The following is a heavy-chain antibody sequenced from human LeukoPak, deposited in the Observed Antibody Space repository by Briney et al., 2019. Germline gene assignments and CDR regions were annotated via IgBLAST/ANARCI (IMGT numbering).Heavy chain of an antibody. CDR3: ATSWGPDTSAFRWGRDGMDV. CDR2: ISKSGDRT. Sequence: PGGSLRLSCAVSGLTFNNYAMSWVRQAPGKGLEWVSAISKSGDRTYYAASAKGRFTIYRDNSKNTQYLQMNSLRAEDTAVYYCATSWGPDTSAFRWGRDGMDVWGQGTTVIVS. J-gene: IGHJ6*02. CDR1: GLTFNNYA. V-gene: IGHV3-23*01. D-gene: IGHD3-16*01.